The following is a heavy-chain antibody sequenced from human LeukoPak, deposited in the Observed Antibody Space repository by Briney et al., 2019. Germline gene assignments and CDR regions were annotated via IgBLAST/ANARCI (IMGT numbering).Heavy chain of an antibody. CDR3: TRAADYDFWSGTFDY. CDR2: IYSGGST. Sequence: GGSLRLSCAASGFTVGSKYMSWVRQAPGKGLEWVSVIYSGGSTYYADSVKGRFIISRDNSRNTLYLQMNSLRAEDTAVYYCTRAADYDFWSGTFDYWGQGTLVTVSS. D-gene: IGHD3-3*01. CDR1: GFTVGSKY. V-gene: IGHV3-53*01. J-gene: IGHJ4*02.